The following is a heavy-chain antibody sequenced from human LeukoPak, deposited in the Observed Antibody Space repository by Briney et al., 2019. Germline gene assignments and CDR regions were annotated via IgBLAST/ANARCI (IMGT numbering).Heavy chain of an antibody. J-gene: IGHJ4*02. Sequence: GGSLRLSCAASGFTFSDYYMSWIRQAPGKGLEWVSYISSSGSTRYYADSVKGRFTISRDNAKNSLYLQINSLRAEDTALYYCARDSGITLLRGVIDYWGQGTLVTVSS. V-gene: IGHV3-11*04. CDR1: GFTFSDYY. CDR2: ISSSGSTR. CDR3: ARDSGITLLRGVIDY. D-gene: IGHD3-10*01.